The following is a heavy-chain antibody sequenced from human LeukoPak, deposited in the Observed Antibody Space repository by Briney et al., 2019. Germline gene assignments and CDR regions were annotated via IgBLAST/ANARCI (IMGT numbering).Heavy chain of an antibody. V-gene: IGHV3-53*01. D-gene: IGHD1-1*01. CDR3: TRDRGAYNLYDY. J-gene: IGHJ4*02. Sequence: GGSLRLSCAASGFTVSSNYMNWVRQAPGKGLEWVSVIYSGGSTYYADSVRGRFTISRDNSKNMLYLQMNSLRAEDTAVYHCTRDRGAYNLYDYWGQGTLVTVSS. CDR2: IYSGGST. CDR1: GFTVSSNY.